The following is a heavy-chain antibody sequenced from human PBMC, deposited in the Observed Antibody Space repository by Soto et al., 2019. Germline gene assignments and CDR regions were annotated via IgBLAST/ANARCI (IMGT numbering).Heavy chain of an antibody. D-gene: IGHD6-13*01. CDR2: IYYSGST. J-gene: IGHJ5*02. CDR3: ARDQRSWYNWFDP. CDR1: GGSISSGGYY. Sequence: QVQLQESGPGLVKPSQTLSLTCTVSGGSISSGGYYWSWIRQHPGKGLEWIGYIYYSGSTYYNPSLKSRVTIAVATSKHQFSLKLSSVTAADTAVYYCARDQRSWYNWFDPWGQGTLVTVSS. V-gene: IGHV4-31*03.